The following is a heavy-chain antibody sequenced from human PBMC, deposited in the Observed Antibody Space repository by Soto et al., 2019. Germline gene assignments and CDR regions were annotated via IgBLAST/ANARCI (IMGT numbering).Heavy chain of an antibody. J-gene: IGHJ4*02. Sequence: EVQLVESGGGLVQPGGSLRLSCAASGFTFSTYWMHWVRQAPGKGLVWVSRVSSDGRSTSYADSVKGRFTISRDNAKNTLYVQINSLRAEDTAVYYCAREQGSGWSEFDYWGQGTLVTVSS. CDR3: AREQGSGWSEFDY. V-gene: IGHV3-74*01. D-gene: IGHD6-19*01. CDR1: GFTFSTYW. CDR2: VSSDGRST.